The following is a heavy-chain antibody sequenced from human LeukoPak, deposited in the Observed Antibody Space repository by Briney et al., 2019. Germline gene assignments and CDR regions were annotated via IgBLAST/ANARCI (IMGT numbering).Heavy chain of an antibody. CDR2: IYYIGST. V-gene: IGHV4-31*03. CDR1: GGSISSSGYY. J-gene: IGHJ4*02. CDR3: ARDPGGGYDSGVHYFDY. D-gene: IGHD5-12*01. Sequence: PSETLSLTCTVSGGSISSSGYYWNWIRQHPGKGLEWIGYIYYIGSTYYNPSLKSRVTISVDTSKNQFSLKLSSVTAADTAVYYCARDPGGGYDSGVHYFDYWGQGTLVTVSS.